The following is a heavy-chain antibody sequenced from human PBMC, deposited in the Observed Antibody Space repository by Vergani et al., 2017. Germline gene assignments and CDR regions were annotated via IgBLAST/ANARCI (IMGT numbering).Heavy chain of an antibody. J-gene: IGHJ6*03. Sequence: QGQLVESGGGIVQPGRSLTLSCVASRSTFKTYGMHWVRQAPGKGLEGVGLIYYDGSNAYYADSVKGRFTISRNNSQNTLYLQINSLRAEHTAVYCCARDQVPAAISQHLGNYMYVWGKGTTVIVSS. V-gene: IGHV3-33*01. CDR2: IYYDGSNA. CDR1: RSTFKTYG. D-gene: IGHD2-2*02. CDR3: ARDQVPAAISQHLGNYMYV.